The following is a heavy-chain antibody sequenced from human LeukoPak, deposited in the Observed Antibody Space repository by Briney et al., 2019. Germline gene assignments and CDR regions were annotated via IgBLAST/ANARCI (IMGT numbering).Heavy chain of an antibody. CDR1: GYTFTSYG. CDR3: ARDTPGLTIFGDDNWFDP. Sequence: ASVKVSCKASGYTFTSYGISWVRQAPGQGLEWMGWISAYNGNTNYAQKLQGRVTMTTDTSTSTAYMELRSLRSDDTAVYYCARDTPGLTIFGDDNWFDPWDQGTLVTVSS. V-gene: IGHV1-18*01. D-gene: IGHD3-3*01. CDR2: ISAYNGNT. J-gene: IGHJ5*02.